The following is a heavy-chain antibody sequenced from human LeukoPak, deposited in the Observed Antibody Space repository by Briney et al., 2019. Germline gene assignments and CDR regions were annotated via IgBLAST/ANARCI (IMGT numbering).Heavy chain of an antibody. CDR3: ARAPDYYYDSTRFDY. Sequence: ASVKVSCKASGYTFTGYYMHWVRQAPGQGLEWMGWINPNSGGTNYAQKFQGRVTMTRDTSISTAYMELSRLRSDDTAVYHCARAPDYYYDSTRFDYWGQGTPVTVSS. V-gene: IGHV1-2*02. J-gene: IGHJ4*02. CDR2: INPNSGGT. CDR1: GYTFTGYY. D-gene: IGHD3-22*01.